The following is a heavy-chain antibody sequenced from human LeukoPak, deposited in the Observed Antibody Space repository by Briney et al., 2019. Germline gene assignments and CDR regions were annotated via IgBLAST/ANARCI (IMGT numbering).Heavy chain of an antibody. V-gene: IGHV1-18*01. J-gene: IGHJ5*02. CDR1: GYTFTSYG. Sequence: ASVKVSCKASGYTFTSYGISWVRQAPGQGLEWKGWISAYNGNTNYAQKPQGRVTMTTDTSTSTAYMEMRSLRSDDTGVYYCARGKIFGNENWFDPWGQGTLVTVSS. D-gene: IGHD3-3*01. CDR3: ARGKIFGNENWFDP. CDR2: ISAYNGNT.